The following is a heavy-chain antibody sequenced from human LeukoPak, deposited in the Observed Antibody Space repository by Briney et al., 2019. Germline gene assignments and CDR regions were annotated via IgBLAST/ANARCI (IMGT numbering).Heavy chain of an antibody. CDR3: ARGTYYDFWSGYYLPVTNWFDP. V-gene: IGHV4-34*01. CDR2: INHSGST. CDR1: GGSFSGYY. Sequence: SETLSLTCAVYGGSFSGYYWSWIRQPPGKGLEWIGEINHSGSTNYNPSLKSRVPISVDTSKNQFSLKLSSVTAADTAVYYCARGTYYDFWSGYYLPVTNWFDPWGQGTLVTVSS. D-gene: IGHD3-3*01. J-gene: IGHJ5*02.